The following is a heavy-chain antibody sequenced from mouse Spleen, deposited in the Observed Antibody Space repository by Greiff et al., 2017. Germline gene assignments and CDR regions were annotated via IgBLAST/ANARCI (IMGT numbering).Heavy chain of an antibody. CDR1: GYTFTSYW. Sequence: VQLQQPGAELVKPGASVKLSCKASGYTFTSYWMHWVKQRPGQGLEWIGMIHPNSGSTNYNEKFKSKATLTVDKSSSTAYMELRSLTSEDSAVYYCARGGGWGFAYWGQGTLVTVSA. J-gene: IGHJ3*01. D-gene: IGHD3-3*01. CDR3: ARGGGWGFAY. V-gene: IGHV1-64*01. CDR2: IHPNSGST.